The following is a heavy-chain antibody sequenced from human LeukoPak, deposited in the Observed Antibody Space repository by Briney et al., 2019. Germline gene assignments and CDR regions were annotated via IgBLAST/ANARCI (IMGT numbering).Heavy chain of an antibody. CDR2: INWNGGST. CDR1: GFTFDDYG. D-gene: IGHD3-22*01. V-gene: IGHV3-20*04. Sequence: GGSLRLSCPASGFTFDDYGMSWVRQAPGKGLEWVSGINWNGGSTGYADSVKGRFTISRDSAKNSLYLQMNSLRAEDTALYYCASGSGSGYYYFVYWGQGTLVTVSS. CDR3: ASGSGSGYYYFVY. J-gene: IGHJ4*02.